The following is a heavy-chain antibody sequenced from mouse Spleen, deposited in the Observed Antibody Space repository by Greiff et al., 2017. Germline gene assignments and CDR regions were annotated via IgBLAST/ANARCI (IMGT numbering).Heavy chain of an antibody. CDR3: ARGDYGLYAMDY. V-gene: IGHV1-54*01. Sequence: LEESGAELVRPGTSVKVSCKASGYAFTNYLIEWVKQRPGQGLEWIGVINPGSGGTNYNEKFKGKATLTADKSSSTAYMQLSSLTSDDSAVYFCARGDYGLYAMDYWGQGTSVTVSS. J-gene: IGHJ4*01. CDR1: GYAFTNYL. D-gene: IGHD1-2*01. CDR2: INPGSGGT.